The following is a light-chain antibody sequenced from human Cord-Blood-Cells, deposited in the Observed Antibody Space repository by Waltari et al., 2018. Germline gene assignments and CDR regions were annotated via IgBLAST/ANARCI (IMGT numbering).Light chain of an antibody. Sequence: DIQMTQSPSSLTASVGDRVTITCLASQSISSYLNWYQQNTGKAPKLLIYAASSLQSGVPSRFSGSGSGTDFTLTISSLQPEDFATYYCQQSYSTLALTFGGGTKVEIK. CDR3: QQSYSTLALT. V-gene: IGKV1-39*01. J-gene: IGKJ4*01. CDR1: QSISSY. CDR2: AAS.